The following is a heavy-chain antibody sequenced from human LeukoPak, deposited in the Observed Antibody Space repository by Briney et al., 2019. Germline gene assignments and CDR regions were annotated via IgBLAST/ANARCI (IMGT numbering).Heavy chain of an antibody. CDR3: ARGLDSSSWARVFDF. Sequence: GGSLRLSCAASGFTFSNHAMSWVRQAPGQGPEWVSIISYNGVTTYYADSVKGRVSFSRDNSKNMMYLEMNSLMAEDTAVYFCARGLDSSSWARVFDFWGPGTLLIVSS. D-gene: IGHD3-22*01. CDR1: GFTFSNHA. V-gene: IGHV3-23*01. J-gene: IGHJ4*02. CDR2: ISYNGVTT.